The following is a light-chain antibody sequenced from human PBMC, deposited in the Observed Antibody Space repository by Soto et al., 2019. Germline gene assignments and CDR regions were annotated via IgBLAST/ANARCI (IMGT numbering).Light chain of an antibody. J-gene: IGLJ1*01. Sequence: QSALTQPRSVSGSPGQSVTISCTGTGNDVDAYNYVSWYQQHPGRTPKLMIYDVARWPSGVPDRFSGSKSGNTASLTISGLQAEDEADYFCCSHAGGYTYLFGTGTKLTVL. CDR2: DVA. V-gene: IGLV2-11*01. CDR3: CSHAGGYTYL. CDR1: GNDVDAYNY.